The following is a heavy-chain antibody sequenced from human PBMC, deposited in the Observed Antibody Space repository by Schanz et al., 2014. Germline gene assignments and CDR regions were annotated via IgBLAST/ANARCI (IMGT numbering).Heavy chain of an antibody. CDR1: GDTFRSYT. CDR2: IIPITGIT. J-gene: IGHJ4*02. CDR3: ARSGYDRSLAR. Sequence: QVQLVQSGAEVKKPGSSVTVSCTASGDTFRSYTINWVRHAPGQGLEWMGRIIPITGITNYAQKFQGRVTFTADKSTNTAFVGVNSMTSADIAFYSCARSGYDRSLARWGQGTLVTVSS. D-gene: IGHD6-25*01. V-gene: IGHV1-69*02.